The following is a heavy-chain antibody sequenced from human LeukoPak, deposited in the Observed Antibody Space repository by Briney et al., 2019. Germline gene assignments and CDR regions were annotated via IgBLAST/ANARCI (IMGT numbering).Heavy chain of an antibody. CDR3: ARDTTDCGGDCFQGY. J-gene: IGHJ4*02. Sequence: GGSLRLSCAASGFTVSSNYMSWVRQAPGKGLEWVSAIDGSGGYTYYVDSVKGRFTISRDNSENTLFLQMSSLRAEDTAIYYCARDTTDCGGDCFQGYWGQGTLVTVSS. CDR1: GFTVSSNY. D-gene: IGHD2-21*02. CDR2: IDGSGGYT. V-gene: IGHV3-53*01.